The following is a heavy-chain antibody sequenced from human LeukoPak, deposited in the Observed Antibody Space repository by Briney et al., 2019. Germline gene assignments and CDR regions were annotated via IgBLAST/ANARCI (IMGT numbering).Heavy chain of an antibody. CDR1: GGSISSYY. D-gene: IGHD2-15*01. Sequence: PSETLSLTCTVSGGSISSYYWSWIRQPPGKGLEWIGYIYYSGSTNYNPSLKSRVTISVDTSKNQFSLKLSSVTAADTAVYYCARVRGEGLVVVVAGYYYYYYMDVWGKGTTVTVSS. CDR2: IYYSGST. J-gene: IGHJ6*03. V-gene: IGHV4-59*12. CDR3: ARVRGEGLVVVVAGYYYYYYMDV.